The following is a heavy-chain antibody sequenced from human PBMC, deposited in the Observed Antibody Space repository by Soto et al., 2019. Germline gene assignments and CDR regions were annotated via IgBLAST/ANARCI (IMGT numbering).Heavy chain of an antibody. J-gene: IGHJ5*02. Sequence: SETLPLTCTVSGGSISTSSYYWGWIRQPPGKGQEWIGSIYYSERTYYSPSLKSRVTISVDTSKNQFSLRFSSVTAADMAVYYCARPFVYSGYERFDPCGQGTLVTVSS. V-gene: IGHV4-39*01. CDR2: IYYSERT. CDR1: GGSISTSSYY. CDR3: ARPFVYSGYERFDP. D-gene: IGHD5-12*01.